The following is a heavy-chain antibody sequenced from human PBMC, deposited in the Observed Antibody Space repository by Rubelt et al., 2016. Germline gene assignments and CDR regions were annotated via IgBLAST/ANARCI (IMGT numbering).Heavy chain of an antibody. D-gene: IGHD3-22*01. CDR1: GYTFTTYG. CDR3: ARGYFDSTGDFDY. J-gene: IGHJ4*02. Sequence: QVQLVQSGAEVKKPGASVKISCKTSGYTFTTYGIIWVRRAPGQGLEWMGWINTYNDKTNYPQKFQGRGSMSTDSSTNTAYMELRSLRSDDTAVYYCARGYFDSTGDFDYWGQGTLVTVSS. V-gene: IGHV1-18*01. CDR2: INTYNDKT.